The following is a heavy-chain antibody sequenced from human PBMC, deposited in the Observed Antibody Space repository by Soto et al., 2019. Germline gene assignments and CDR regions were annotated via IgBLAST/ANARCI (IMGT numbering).Heavy chain of an antibody. D-gene: IGHD3-16*01. J-gene: IGHJ4*02. CDR1: EFNVMSYW. Sequence: GGSLRLSCAVSEFNVMSYWMSWVRQAPGKGLEWVASIKEDGSEIYYLQSVRGRFTISRDSAGNALHLAMNYLSAEDTGVYFCARDIGFDYVNWGQGTLGTVSA. CDR3: ARDIGFDYVN. CDR2: IKEDGSEI. V-gene: IGHV3-7*01.